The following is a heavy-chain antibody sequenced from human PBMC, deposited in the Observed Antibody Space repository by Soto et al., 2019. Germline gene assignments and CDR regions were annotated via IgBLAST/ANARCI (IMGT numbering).Heavy chain of an antibody. V-gene: IGHV1-18*01. J-gene: IGHJ4*02. CDR2: ISAYNGNT. CDR3: ARDRGGYALAY. D-gene: IGHD5-12*01. Sequence: QVQLVQSGAEVKKPGASVKVSCKASGYTFTSYGIIWVRQAPGQGLEWMGWISAYNGNTHYAQKLQGRVTMTTDTSTSTDYMELRSLRSDDTAVHYYARDRGGYALAYWGQGTLVTVSS. CDR1: GYTFTSYG.